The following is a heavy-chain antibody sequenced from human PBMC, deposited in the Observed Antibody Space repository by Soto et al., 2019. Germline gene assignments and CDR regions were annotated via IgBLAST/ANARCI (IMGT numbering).Heavy chain of an antibody. V-gene: IGHV1-8*01. CDR1: GYTFTGYD. CDR2: MNPNSGNT. CDR3: AGEKVGTPGIDF. Sequence: QAQLVHSGAEVKKPGASVKVSCKASGYTFTGYDINWVRQATGQGLEWMGWMNPNSGNTGYAQNFQGRVTMTRDNSITTAYMELTSLRDDDSAVYYCAGEKVGTPGIDFWCQGTLVTVSS. J-gene: IGHJ4*02. D-gene: IGHD1-26*01.